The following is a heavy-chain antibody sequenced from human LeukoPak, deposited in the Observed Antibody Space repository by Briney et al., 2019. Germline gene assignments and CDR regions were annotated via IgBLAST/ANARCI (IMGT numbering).Heavy chain of an antibody. V-gene: IGHV4-39*07. CDR3: ARVGYCSGGSCSSYFDY. CDR1: GGSISSSSYY. CDR2: IYYSGST. Sequence: SETLSLTCTVSGGSISSSSYYWGWIRQPPGKGLEWIGSIYYSGSTYYNPSLKSRVTISVDTSKNQFSLKLSSVTAADTAVYYCARVGYCSGGSCSSYFDYWGQGTLVTVSS. D-gene: IGHD2-15*01. J-gene: IGHJ4*02.